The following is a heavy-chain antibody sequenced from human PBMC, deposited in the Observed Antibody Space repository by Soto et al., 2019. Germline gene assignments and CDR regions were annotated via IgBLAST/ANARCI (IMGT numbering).Heavy chain of an antibody. Sequence: ASVKVSCKASGYTFTSYAMHWVRQAPGQRLEWMGWINAGNGKTKYAQKFQGRVTITTDESTSTAYMELSSPRSEDTAVYYCARARGAAAALFDYWGQGTLVTVSS. V-gene: IGHV1-3*01. CDR2: INAGNGKT. CDR1: GYTFTSYA. CDR3: ARARGAAAALFDY. D-gene: IGHD6-13*01. J-gene: IGHJ4*02.